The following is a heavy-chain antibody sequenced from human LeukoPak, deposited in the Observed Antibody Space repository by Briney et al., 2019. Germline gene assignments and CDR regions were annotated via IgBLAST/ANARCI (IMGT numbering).Heavy chain of an antibody. CDR2: ISGSGGST. Sequence: GGSLRLSCAASGFTFSSYGMSWVRQAPGKGLEWVSSISGSGGSTYYADSVKGRFTISRDNYKNTLYLQMNSLTAEDTAVYYCAKASGSGWSDHWGQGTLVTVSS. CDR3: AKASGSGWSDH. J-gene: IGHJ5*02. CDR1: GFTFSSYG. V-gene: IGHV3-23*01. D-gene: IGHD6-19*01.